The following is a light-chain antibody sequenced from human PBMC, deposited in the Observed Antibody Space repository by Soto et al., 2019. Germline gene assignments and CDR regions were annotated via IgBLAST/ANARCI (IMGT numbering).Light chain of an antibody. Sequence: EIVLTQSPGTLSLSPGERATLSCRASQSVSSSSLAWYQQKPGQAPRFPIYGASTRATGIPDRFSGTGSGTDFTLTISRLEPEDFAVYYCQQYGTSPTTFGQGTKVDIK. CDR3: QQYGTSPTT. CDR2: GAS. J-gene: IGKJ1*01. CDR1: QSVSSSS. V-gene: IGKV3-20*01.